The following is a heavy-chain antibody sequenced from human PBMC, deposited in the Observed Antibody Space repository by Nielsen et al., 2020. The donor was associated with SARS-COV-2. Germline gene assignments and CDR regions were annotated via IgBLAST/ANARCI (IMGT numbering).Heavy chain of an antibody. CDR3: ARAIKGGWSSDY. V-gene: IGHV3-33*01. D-gene: IGHD6-19*01. CDR1: GFTFSSYG. J-gene: IGHJ4*02. CDR2: IWYDGSNK. Sequence: GESLKISCAASGFTFSSYGMHWVRQAPGKGLEWVAVIWYDGSNKYYADSVKGRFTISRDNSKNTLYLQMNSLRAEDMAVYYCARAIKGGWSSDYWGQGTLVTVSS.